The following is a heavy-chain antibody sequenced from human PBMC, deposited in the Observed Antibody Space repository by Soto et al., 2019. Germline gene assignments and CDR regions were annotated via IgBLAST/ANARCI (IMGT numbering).Heavy chain of an antibody. D-gene: IGHD6-13*01. CDR3: ATDTSTWYGGLDYYAMDV. V-gene: IGHV3-23*01. CDR1: GLTFSRYA. CDR2: ISSSGSST. Sequence: EVQLLESGGGLVQPGGSLRLSCAASGLTFSRYAMSWVRQAPGKGLEWVSAISSSGSSTYYADSVKGRLPMSRDNSKNALYLQMNRLTAEDTAVYYCATDTSTWYGGLDYYAMDVWGQGTTVTVS. J-gene: IGHJ6*02.